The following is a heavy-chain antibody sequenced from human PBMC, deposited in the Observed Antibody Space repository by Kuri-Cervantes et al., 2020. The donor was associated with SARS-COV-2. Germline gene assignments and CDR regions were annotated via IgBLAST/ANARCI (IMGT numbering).Heavy chain of an antibody. Sequence: GKSLKISCAASGFTFSSYGMHWVRQAPGKGLEWVAFIRYDGSNKYYADSVKGRFTISRDNSKNTLYLQMNSLRAEDTAVYYCAKTNTIFGVVSWFDPWGQGTLVTVSS. CDR3: AKTNTIFGVVSWFDP. CDR1: GFTFSSYG. D-gene: IGHD3-3*01. V-gene: IGHV3-30*02. J-gene: IGHJ5*02. CDR2: IRYDGSNK.